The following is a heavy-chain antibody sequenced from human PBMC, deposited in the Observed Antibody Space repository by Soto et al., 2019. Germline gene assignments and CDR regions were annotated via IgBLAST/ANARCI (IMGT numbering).Heavy chain of an antibody. CDR3: AKDQPYYGSGAPFLYYYGMDV. J-gene: IGHJ6*02. CDR1: GFTFSSYA. Sequence: GGSLRLSCAASGFTFSSYAMSWVRQAPGKGLERVSAISGSGGSTYYADSVKGRFTISRDNSKNTLYLQMNSLRAEDTAVYYCAKDQPYYGSGAPFLYYYGMDVWGQGTTVTVSS. V-gene: IGHV3-23*01. D-gene: IGHD3-10*01. CDR2: ISGSGGST.